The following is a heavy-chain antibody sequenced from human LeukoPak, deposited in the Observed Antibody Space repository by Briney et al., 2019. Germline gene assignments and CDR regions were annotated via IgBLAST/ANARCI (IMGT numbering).Heavy chain of an antibody. J-gene: IGHJ3*02. Sequence: SETLSLTCTVSGGSISSSSYYWGWIRQPPGKGLEWIGSIYYSGSTYYNPSLKSRVTISVDTSKNQFSLKLSSVTAADTAVYYCARVSGHYYDSSGYYPDAFDIWGQGTMVTVSS. D-gene: IGHD3-22*01. V-gene: IGHV4-39*07. CDR1: GGSISSSSYY. CDR3: ARVSGHYYDSSGYYPDAFDI. CDR2: IYYSGST.